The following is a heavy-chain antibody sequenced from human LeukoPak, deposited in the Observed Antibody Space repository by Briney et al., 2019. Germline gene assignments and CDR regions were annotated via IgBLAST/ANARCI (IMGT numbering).Heavy chain of an antibody. V-gene: IGHV3-21*01. CDR1: GFTFSTST. D-gene: IGHD3-3*01. J-gene: IGHJ4*02. CDR2: ISSSNDYI. CDR3: ARIRFLEWLPELYYFDY. Sequence: GGSLRLSCAASGFTFSTSTMNWVRQAPGKGLEWVSSISSSNDYIYYADSVKGRFTISRDNAKNSLYLQMNSLRAEDTAVYYCARIRFLEWLPELYYFDYWGQGTLVTVSS.